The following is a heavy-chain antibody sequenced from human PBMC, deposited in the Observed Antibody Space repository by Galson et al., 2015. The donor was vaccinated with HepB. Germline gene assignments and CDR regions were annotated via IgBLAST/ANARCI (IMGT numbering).Heavy chain of an antibody. CDR3: TRGIPLYTGDFSYYFGS. CDR1: GFTLSTSD. CDR2: IAAAGDR. Sequence: SLRLSCAASGFTLSTSDMHWVRQVTGKGVEWVSGIAAAGDRYYQDSVRGRFVISRESDKNSMFLQMSSLRAEDTALYFCTRGIPLYTGDFSYYFGSWGQGTRVTVSS. D-gene: IGHD4-17*01. V-gene: IGHV3-13*04. J-gene: IGHJ4*02.